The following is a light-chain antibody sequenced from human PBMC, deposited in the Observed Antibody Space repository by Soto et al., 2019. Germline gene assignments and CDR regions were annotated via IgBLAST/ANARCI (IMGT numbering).Light chain of an antibody. J-gene: IGKJ5*01. CDR2: KVA. Sequence: EVVMTQSPLSLPVTLGQPASISCRPNQSLVPSEGIVYLSWFQQRPGRSPRRLIYKVANRDSGVPARFSGSGSGTDFALKISRVEAEDVGVYYCMQGTHWPITFGQGTRLEIK. CDR1: QSLVPSEGIVY. V-gene: IGKV2-30*02. CDR3: MQGTHWPIT.